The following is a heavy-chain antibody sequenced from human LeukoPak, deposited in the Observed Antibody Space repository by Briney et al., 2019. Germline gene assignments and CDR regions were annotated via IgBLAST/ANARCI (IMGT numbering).Heavy chain of an antibody. CDR2: IWYDGSNR. V-gene: IGHV3-33*08. CDR1: GFTFSSYG. CDR3: ARPLGKGQDY. J-gene: IGHJ4*02. Sequence: PGGSLRLSCAASGFTFSSYGMHWVRQAPGKGLEWVAVIWYDGSNRYYADPVKGRFTVSRDNSKNTLYLQMNSLRAEDTAVYYCARPLGKGQDYWGQGTLVTVSS. D-gene: IGHD7-27*01.